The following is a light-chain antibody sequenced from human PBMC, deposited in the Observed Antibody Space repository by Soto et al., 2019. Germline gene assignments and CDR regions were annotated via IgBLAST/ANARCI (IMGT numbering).Light chain of an antibody. CDR1: QSISKW. V-gene: IGKV1-5*01. CDR2: DAS. Sequence: DIHMTQSPSTLPASVGDRVTVTCRASQSISKWLAWSQQKPGKAPKLLIYDASTLESGVPSRFSGSASGTEFTLTISSLQPDDFATYYCQQYNSFLWTFGQGTKVDIK. J-gene: IGKJ1*01. CDR3: QQYNSFLWT.